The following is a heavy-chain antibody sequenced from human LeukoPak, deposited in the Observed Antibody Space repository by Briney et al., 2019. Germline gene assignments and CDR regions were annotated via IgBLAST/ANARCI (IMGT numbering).Heavy chain of an antibody. CDR2: IYTSGST. J-gene: IGHJ5*02. Sequence: SETPSLTCTVSGGSISSYYWSWIRQPAGKGLEWIGRIYTSGSTNYNPSLKSRVTMSVDTSKNQFSLKLSSVTAADTAVYYCARGKDITMVRGVMDWFDPWGQGTLVTVSS. V-gene: IGHV4-4*07. CDR3: ARGKDITMVRGVMDWFDP. CDR1: GGSISSYY. D-gene: IGHD3-10*01.